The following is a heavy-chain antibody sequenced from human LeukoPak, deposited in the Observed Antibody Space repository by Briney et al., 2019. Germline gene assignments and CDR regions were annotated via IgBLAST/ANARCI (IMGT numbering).Heavy chain of an antibody. CDR3: ARGHASGTYLS. CDR1: GFTFSNYS. Sequence: GGSLRLSCAASGFTFSNYSMNWVRQAPGKGLEWLSYISSSGSSIYYAGSVKGRFTVSRDNAKNSIYLQMNTLRAEDTAVYYCARGHASGTYLSWGQGTLVTVSS. V-gene: IGHV3-48*01. D-gene: IGHD3-10*01. CDR2: ISSSGSSI. J-gene: IGHJ5*02.